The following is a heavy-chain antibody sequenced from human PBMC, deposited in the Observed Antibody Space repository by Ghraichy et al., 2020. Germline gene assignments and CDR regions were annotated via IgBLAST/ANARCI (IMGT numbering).Heavy chain of an antibody. Sequence: GGSLRLSCAASGFTFTSYSMNWVRQAPGKGLEWVSYISTSSSTIYYADSVKGRFTISRDNAKNSLYLQMNSLRDEDTAVYYCARELGVYYYDSFDYWGQGTLVTVSS. CDR2: ISTSSSTI. CDR1: GFTFTSYS. CDR3: ARELGVYYYDSFDY. J-gene: IGHJ4*02. D-gene: IGHD3-22*01. V-gene: IGHV3-48*02.